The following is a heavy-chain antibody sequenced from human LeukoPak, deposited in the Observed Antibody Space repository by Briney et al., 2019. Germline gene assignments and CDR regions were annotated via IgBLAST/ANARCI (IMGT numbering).Heavy chain of an antibody. CDR3: AKISGYSSGSDFDY. CDR2: ISGSGGST. Sequence: GGSLRLSCAASGFTFSSYAMSWVRQAPGKGLEWVSTISGSGGSTYYADSVKGRFTISRDNSKNTLYLQMNSLRAEDTAVYYCAKISGYSSGSDFDYWGQGTLVTVSS. J-gene: IGHJ4*02. V-gene: IGHV3-23*01. CDR1: GFTFSSYA. D-gene: IGHD6-19*01.